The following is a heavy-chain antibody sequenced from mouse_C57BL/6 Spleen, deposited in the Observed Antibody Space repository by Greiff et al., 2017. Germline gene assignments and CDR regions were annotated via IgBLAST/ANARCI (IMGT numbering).Heavy chain of an antibody. CDR1: GYTFTSYW. CDR2: IYPGNSDT. D-gene: IGHD1-1*01. V-gene: IGHV1-5*01. J-gene: IGHJ2*01. CDR3: TGGDKCGSSRFDY. Sequence: VQLQQSGTVLARPGASVKMSCKTSGYTFTSYWMHWVKQRPGQGLEWIGAIYPGNSDTSYNQKFKGKSNLTAVTSASTAYMELSSLTNEDSAVYYCTGGDKCGSSRFDYGGQGTTLTVSS.